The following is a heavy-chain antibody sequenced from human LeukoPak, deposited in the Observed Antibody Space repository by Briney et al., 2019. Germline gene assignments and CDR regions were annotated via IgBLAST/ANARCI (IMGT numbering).Heavy chain of an antibody. D-gene: IGHD6-13*01. V-gene: IGHV1-8*01. Sequence: ASVKVSCKASGYTFSTYDLDWVRQATGQGLEWMGWMNPDSGNTGYAQKFQGRVTMTRNTSISTAHMELSNLRSEDTAVYYCARVLRDTTWYDYWGQGTLVTVSS. J-gene: IGHJ4*02. CDR1: GYTFSTYD. CDR2: MNPDSGNT. CDR3: ARVLRDTTWYDY.